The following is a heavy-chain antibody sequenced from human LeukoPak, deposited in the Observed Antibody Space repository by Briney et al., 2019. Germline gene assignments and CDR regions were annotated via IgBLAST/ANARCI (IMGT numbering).Heavy chain of an antibody. D-gene: IGHD6-13*01. V-gene: IGHV3-7*01. CDR3: ARDSDSSSWYDRDYYYYYGMDV. CDR2: IKQDGSEK. J-gene: IGHJ6*04. CDR1: GFTFSSYW. Sequence: PGGSLRLSCAASGFTFSSYWMSWVRQAPGKGLEWVANIKQDGSEKYYVDSVKGRFTISRDNAKNSLYLQMNSLRAEDTAVYYCARDSDSSSWYDRDYYYYYGMDVWGKGTTVTVSS.